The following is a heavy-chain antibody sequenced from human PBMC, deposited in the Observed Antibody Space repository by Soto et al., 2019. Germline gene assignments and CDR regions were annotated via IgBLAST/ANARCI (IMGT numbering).Heavy chain of an antibody. V-gene: IGHV3-30*18. D-gene: IGHD5-18*01. Sequence: QVQLVESGGGVVQPGRSLRLSCAASGFTFSNYGMHWVRQAPGKGLEWVAVISYDGSNKYYADSVKGRFTLSRDNSKNTLYLQMNSLRAEDTAVYYCAKDQLEIQLWFNFDYWGQGTLVTVSS. CDR2: ISYDGSNK. CDR3: AKDQLEIQLWFNFDY. CDR1: GFTFSNYG. J-gene: IGHJ4*02.